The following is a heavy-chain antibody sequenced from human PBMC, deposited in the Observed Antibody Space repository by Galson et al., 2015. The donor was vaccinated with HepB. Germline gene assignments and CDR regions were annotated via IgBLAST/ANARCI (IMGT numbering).Heavy chain of an antibody. CDR3: ARGGGFY. CDR2: ISGSGGAT. D-gene: IGHD3-16*01. J-gene: IGHJ4*02. Sequence: SLRLSCAASGFTFSSYAMNWVRQAPGKGLEWVSSISGSGGATYYADSVQGRFTLSRDNSKNTLYLQMNSLRAEDTAVYYCARGGGFYWGQGALVTVSS. V-gene: IGHV3-23*01. CDR1: GFTFSSYA.